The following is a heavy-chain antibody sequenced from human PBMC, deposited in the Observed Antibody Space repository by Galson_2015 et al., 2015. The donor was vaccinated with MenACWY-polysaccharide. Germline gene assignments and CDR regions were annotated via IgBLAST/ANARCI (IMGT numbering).Heavy chain of an antibody. CDR1: GYTFTTYA. J-gene: IGHJ4*02. Sequence: SVKVSCKASGYTFTTYAMNWVRQAPGQGLEWMGGINTNTGNPTYAQDFTGRFVFSLDASVSTAYLQISSLKAEDTAVYYCARDPKQESTTVPTGRFDYWGQGTLVTVSS. CDR3: ARDPKQESTTVPTGRFDY. D-gene: IGHD4-17*01. CDR2: INTNTGNP. V-gene: IGHV7-4-1*02.